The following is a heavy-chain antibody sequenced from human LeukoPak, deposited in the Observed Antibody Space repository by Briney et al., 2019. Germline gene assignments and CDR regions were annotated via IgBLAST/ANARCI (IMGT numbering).Heavy chain of an antibody. D-gene: IGHD6-19*01. CDR2: ISYDGNNK. J-gene: IGHJ4*02. CDR3: ARWTYRSAWGVVERIDY. Sequence: GGSLRLSCAASGFTFSSYAMHWVRQAPGKGPEWVAVISYDGNNKYYADSVKGRFTISRDNSKNTLYLQMSSLRVEDTALYYCARWTYRSAWGVVERIDYWGQGNLVTVSA. CDR1: GFTFSSYA. V-gene: IGHV3-30-3*01.